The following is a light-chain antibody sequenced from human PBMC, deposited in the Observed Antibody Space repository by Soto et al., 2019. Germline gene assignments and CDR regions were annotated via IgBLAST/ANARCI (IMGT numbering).Light chain of an antibody. CDR3: QQYNNWPWA. Sequence: EIVFTQSPGTLSLSPGERATLSCRASQSVSSNLAWYQQKPGQAPRLLISGASTRATGIPARFSGSGSGTEFTLTISSLQSEDFAVYYCQQYNNWPWAFGQGTKVDI. J-gene: IGKJ1*01. CDR2: GAS. V-gene: IGKV3-15*01. CDR1: QSVSSN.